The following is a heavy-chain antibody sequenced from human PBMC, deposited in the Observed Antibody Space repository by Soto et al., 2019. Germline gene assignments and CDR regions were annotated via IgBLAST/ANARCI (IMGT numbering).Heavy chain of an antibody. CDR3: ARGYQPILPFDF. J-gene: IGHJ4*02. Sequence: QVQLVQSGAEVKKPGSSVKVSCKASGNTLSSYAFTWLRQAPGKGFELIGTIIPILRTTEYEQKFQGRVTITADESTTTVYMELSGLTSGDTGIYFCARGYQPILPFDFWGQGTLVTVSS. CDR2: IIPILRTT. D-gene: IGHD2-15*01. CDR1: GNTLSSYA. V-gene: IGHV1-69*11.